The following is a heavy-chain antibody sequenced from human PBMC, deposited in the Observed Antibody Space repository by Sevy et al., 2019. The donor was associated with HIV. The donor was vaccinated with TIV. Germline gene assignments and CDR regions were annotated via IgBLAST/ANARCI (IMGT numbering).Heavy chain of an antibody. Sequence: GGSLRLSCSTSGFTFNSYWLTWVRQAPGKGLEWVANINQDGSEKNYVDSVKGRFTIAREKAQKSVFLQMRAQRAADTGVYYCARECSSYDTYYSHYGMDVWGQGTTVTVSS. CDR1: GFTFNSYW. V-gene: IGHV3-7*01. CDR3: ARECSSYDTYYSHYGMDV. CDR2: INQDGSEK. D-gene: IGHD3-10*01. J-gene: IGHJ6*02.